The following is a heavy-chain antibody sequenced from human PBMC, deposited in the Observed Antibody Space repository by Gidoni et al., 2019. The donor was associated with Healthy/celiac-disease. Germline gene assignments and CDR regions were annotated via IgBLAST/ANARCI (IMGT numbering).Heavy chain of an antibody. CDR3: ARGRGGYCSGGSCYGAQYNWFDP. Sequence: QVQLQQWGAGLLKPSETLSLTCAVYGGSFSGYYWSWIRQPPGKGLEWIGEINHRGSTNYNPSLKSRVTISVDTSKNQFSLKLSSVTAADTAVYYCARGRGGYCSGGSCYGAQYNWFDPWGQGTLVTVSS. CDR2: INHRGST. V-gene: IGHV4-34*01. J-gene: IGHJ5*02. CDR1: GGSFSGYY. D-gene: IGHD2-15*01.